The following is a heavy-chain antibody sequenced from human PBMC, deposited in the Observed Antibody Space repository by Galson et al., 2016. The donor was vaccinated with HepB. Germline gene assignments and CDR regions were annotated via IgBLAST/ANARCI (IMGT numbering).Heavy chain of an antibody. Sequence: SLRLSCAASGFSFSRNGMHWVRQAPGKGLEWVAVILFDGSNKYYADSVKGRFTISKDNSKNTMYMQMNSLRAEDTAVYYFAKDLSGVLFTCMDYWGQGTLVTVSS. D-gene: IGHD3-3*01. CDR1: GFSFSRNG. CDR2: ILFDGSNK. V-gene: IGHV3-30*18. J-gene: IGHJ4*02. CDR3: AKDLSGVLFTCMDY.